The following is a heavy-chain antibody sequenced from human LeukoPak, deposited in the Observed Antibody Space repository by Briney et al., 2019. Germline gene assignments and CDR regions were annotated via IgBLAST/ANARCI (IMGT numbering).Heavy chain of an antibody. CDR3: ARSRYPHYDFWSGYYLGAYYYYGMDA. D-gene: IGHD3-3*01. CDR2: MNPNSGNT. CDR1: GYTFTSYD. J-gene: IGHJ6*02. V-gene: IGHV1-8*01. Sequence: GASVKVSCKASGYTFTSYDINWVRQATGQGLEWMGWMNPNSGNTGYAQKFQGRVTMTRNTSISTAYMELSSLRSEDTAVYYCARSRYPHYDFWSGYYLGAYYYYGMDAWGQGTTVTVSS.